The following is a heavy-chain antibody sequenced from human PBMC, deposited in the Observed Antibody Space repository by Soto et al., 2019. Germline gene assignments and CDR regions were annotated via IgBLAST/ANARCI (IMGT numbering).Heavy chain of an antibody. D-gene: IGHD2-2*01. CDR3: AKLGYCSSTSCVSIDY. J-gene: IGHJ4*02. CDR1: GFTFSSYA. CDR2: ISGSGGST. V-gene: IGHV3-23*01. Sequence: GGSLSLSCAASGFTFSSYAMSWVRQAPGKGLEWVSAISGSGGSTYYADSVKGRFTISRDNSKNTLYLQMNSLRAEDTAVYYCAKLGYCSSTSCVSIDYWGQGTLVTVSS.